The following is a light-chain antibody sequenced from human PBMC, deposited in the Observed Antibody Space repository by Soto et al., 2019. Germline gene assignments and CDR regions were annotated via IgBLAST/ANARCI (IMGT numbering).Light chain of an antibody. J-gene: IGKJ2*01. Sequence: ENPMTPFPSPLSAFVGGRVPLPFPASQSISSWLAWYQQKPGKAPKLLIYKASSLESGVPSRFSGSGSGTEFTLTISSLQPDDFATYYCQQYNSYLYTFGQGTKVDIK. CDR2: KAS. CDR3: QQYNSYLYT. V-gene: IGKV1-5*03. CDR1: QSISSW.